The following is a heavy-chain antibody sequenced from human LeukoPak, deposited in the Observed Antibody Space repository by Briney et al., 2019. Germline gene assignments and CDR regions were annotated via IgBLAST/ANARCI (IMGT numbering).Heavy chain of an antibody. V-gene: IGHV4-4*02. CDR3: ARSKELWSLLFDC. D-gene: IGHD5-18*01. CDR2: IYHSGST. Sequence: PSETLSLTCAVSGGSISSSNWWSWVRQPPGKGLEWIGEIYHSGSTNYNPSLKSRVTISVDTSKNQFSLKLSSVTAADTAVYYCARSKELWSLLFDCWGQGTLVTVSS. CDR1: GGSISSSNW. J-gene: IGHJ4*02.